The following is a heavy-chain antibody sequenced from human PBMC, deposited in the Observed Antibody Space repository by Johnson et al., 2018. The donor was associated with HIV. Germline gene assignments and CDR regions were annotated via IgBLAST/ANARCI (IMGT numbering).Heavy chain of an antibody. CDR1: GFTFSSYW. Sequence: VQLVESGGGLVQPGGSLRLSCAASGFTFSSYWMSWVRQAPGKGLEWVANIKQDGSEKYYVDSVKGRFTISRDNAKNSLYLQMNSLRDGDTAVYYCARGYINVQGVIVTSDAFDIWGQGTMVTVSS. V-gene: IGHV3-7*01. CDR3: ARGYINVQGVIVTSDAFDI. D-gene: IGHD3-10*02. J-gene: IGHJ3*02. CDR2: IKQDGSEK.